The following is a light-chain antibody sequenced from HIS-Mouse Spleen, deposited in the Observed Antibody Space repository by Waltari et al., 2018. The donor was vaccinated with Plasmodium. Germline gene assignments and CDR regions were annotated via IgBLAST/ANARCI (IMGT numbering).Light chain of an antibody. CDR2: DVS. CDR3: CSYAGSYTWV. CDR1: SSYVVGSTY. J-gene: IGLJ2*01. V-gene: IGLV2-11*01. Sequence: QSALTQPRSVSGSPGQSFTISCPGTSSYVVGSTYFSWYQQHPGKAPKLMLYDVSKRPSGVPDRFSGSKSGNTASLTISGLQAEDEADYYCCSYAGSYTWVFGGGTKLTVL.